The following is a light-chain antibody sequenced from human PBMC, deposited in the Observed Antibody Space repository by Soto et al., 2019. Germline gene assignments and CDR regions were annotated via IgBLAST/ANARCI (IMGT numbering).Light chain of an antibody. CDR2: GPS. J-gene: IGKJ5*01. V-gene: IGKV3-15*01. CDR1: QSVNSR. Sequence: IVMTQSPATLSVSPGERATLSCRASQSVNSRLVWYQQKPGQAPRLLIYGPSTRATGIPARFSGSGSGTEFTLTISSLHSEDFAIYYCQQYNDWPLTFGQGTRLEIK. CDR3: QQYNDWPLT.